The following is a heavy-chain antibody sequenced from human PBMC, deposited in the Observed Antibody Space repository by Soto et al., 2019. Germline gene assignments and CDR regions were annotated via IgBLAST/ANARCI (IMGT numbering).Heavy chain of an antibody. CDR3: ARDHYYGSGSYYSLPDYYYYGMDV. V-gene: IGHV6-1*01. D-gene: IGHD3-10*01. J-gene: IGHJ6*02. Sequence: PSQTLSLTCAISGDSVSINSAAWNLIRQSPSRGLEWLGRTYYRSKWYNDYAVSVKSRITINPDTSKNQFSLQLNSVTPEDTAVYYCARDHYYGSGSYYSLPDYYYYGMDVWGQGTTVTVSS. CDR2: TYYRSKWYN. CDR1: GDSVSINSAA.